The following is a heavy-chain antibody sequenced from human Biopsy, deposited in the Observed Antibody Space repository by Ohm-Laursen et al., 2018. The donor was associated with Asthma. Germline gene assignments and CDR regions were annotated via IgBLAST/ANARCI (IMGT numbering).Heavy chain of an antibody. J-gene: IGHJ4*02. CDR1: GFTFSSYG. V-gene: IGHV3-33*05. CDR2: MSYDGSMK. Sequence: SLRLSCAASGFTFSSYGMDWVRQAPGKGLEWVALMSYDGSMKDYADSVRGRFTISRDNSKNTLYLRMNSLRVEDTAVYYCAKRRGYSGHDNDYWGQGTLVIVSS. CDR3: AKRRGYSGHDNDY. D-gene: IGHD5-12*01.